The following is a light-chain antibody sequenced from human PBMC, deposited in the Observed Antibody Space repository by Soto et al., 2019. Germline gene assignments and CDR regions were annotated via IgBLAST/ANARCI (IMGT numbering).Light chain of an antibody. V-gene: IGLV2-14*03. CDR3: SSYVAGATLV. CDR1: SSDIGGYDL. Sequence: QSALTQPASVSGSPGQSITISCNGSSSDIGGYDLVTWYQQHPGKAPKLMIYDDTDRPSGVSNRFSGSKSGNTASLTISGLQTEDEADYYCSSYVAGATLVFGGGTKVTVL. J-gene: IGLJ2*01. CDR2: DDT.